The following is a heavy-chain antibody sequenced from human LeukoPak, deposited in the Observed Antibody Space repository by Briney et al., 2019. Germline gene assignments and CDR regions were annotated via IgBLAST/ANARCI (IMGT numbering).Heavy chain of an antibody. CDR1: GYTFTSYG. CDR2: ISAYNGST. V-gene: IGHV1-18*01. Sequence: GASVKVSCKASGYTFTSYGNSWVRQAPGPGLEWMGWISAYNGSTNYAQKLQGRVTMTTDTSTSTAYMELRSLRSDDTAVNYCARESSGWYYFDYWGQGTLVTVSS. D-gene: IGHD6-19*01. J-gene: IGHJ4*02. CDR3: ARESSGWYYFDY.